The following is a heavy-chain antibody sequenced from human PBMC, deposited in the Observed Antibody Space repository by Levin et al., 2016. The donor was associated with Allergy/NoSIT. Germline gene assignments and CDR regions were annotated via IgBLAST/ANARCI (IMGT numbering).Heavy chain of an antibody. CDR2: ISKDGKNK. D-gene: IGHD1-7*01. CDR3: ARPPTNWNYEPYYFDY. Sequence: VRQMPGKGLEWVAVISKDGKNKFYADSVRGRFTLSRDNSKNTLYVQMNSLRVEDTAVYYCARPPTNWNYEPYYFDYWGQGTLVTVSS. V-gene: IGHV3-30*01. J-gene: IGHJ4*02.